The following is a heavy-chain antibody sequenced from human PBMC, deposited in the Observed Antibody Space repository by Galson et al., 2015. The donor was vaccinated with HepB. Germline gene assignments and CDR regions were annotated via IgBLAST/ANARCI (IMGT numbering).Heavy chain of an antibody. CDR2: ISYDGSNK. D-gene: IGHD2-15*01. CDR1: GFTFSSYG. V-gene: IGHV3-30*03. CDR3: ARGQVVVASTRAFDI. Sequence: SLRLSCAASGFTFSSYGMYWVRQAPGKGLEWVSMISYDGSNKFYGDSVKGRFTISRDNSKKNLYLQMNSLRTEDTAIYYCARGQVVVASTRAFDIWGQGTMVSVSS. J-gene: IGHJ3*02.